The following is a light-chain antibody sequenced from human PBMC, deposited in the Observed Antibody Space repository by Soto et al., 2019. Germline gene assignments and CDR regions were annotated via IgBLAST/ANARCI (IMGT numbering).Light chain of an antibody. V-gene: IGLV3-21*04. CDR2: YDS. CDR3: QVWDSSSDHPGSV. J-gene: IGLJ2*01. Sequence: SYELTQPPSVSVAPGKTARITCGGNNIGSKSVHWYQQKPGQAPVLVIYYDSDRPSGIPERFSGSNSGNTATLTISRVEAGDEADYYCQVWDSSSDHPGSVFGGGTKVTVL. CDR1: NIGSKS.